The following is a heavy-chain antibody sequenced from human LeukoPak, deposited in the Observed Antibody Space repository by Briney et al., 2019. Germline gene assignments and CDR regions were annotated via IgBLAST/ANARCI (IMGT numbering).Heavy chain of an antibody. CDR2: IIPIFGTA. V-gene: IGHV1-69*05. Sequence: SVKVSCKASGGTFSSYAISWARQAPGQGLEWMGGIIPIFGTANYAQKFQGRVTITTDESTSTAYMELSSLRSEDTAVYYCARGYSSGSLFDYWGQGTLVTVSS. D-gene: IGHD3-22*01. CDR3: ARGYSSGSLFDY. CDR1: GGTFSSYA. J-gene: IGHJ4*02.